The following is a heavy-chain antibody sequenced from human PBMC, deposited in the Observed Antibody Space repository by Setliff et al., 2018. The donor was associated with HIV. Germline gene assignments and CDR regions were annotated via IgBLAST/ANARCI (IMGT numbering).Heavy chain of an antibody. CDR2: VYYSGST. Sequence: PSETLSLTCTVSGGSISSGGPGYYWGWVRQPPGGGLEWIGSVYYSGSTYYNPSLRSRVTISVDTSKNQLSLRLTSMTAADTAFYYCARVSRLHPFDPWGQGVLVTVSS. V-gene: IGHV4-39*02. D-gene: IGHD2-15*01. J-gene: IGHJ5*02. CDR1: GGSISSGGPGYY. CDR3: ARVSRLHPFDP.